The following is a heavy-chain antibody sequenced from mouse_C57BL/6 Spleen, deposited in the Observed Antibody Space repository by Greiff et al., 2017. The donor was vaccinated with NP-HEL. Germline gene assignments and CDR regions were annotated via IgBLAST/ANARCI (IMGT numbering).Heavy chain of an antibody. CDR3: TTYYGSSPFDY. D-gene: IGHD1-1*01. Sequence: VQLQQSGAELVRPGASVKLSCTASGFNIKDDYMHWVKQRPEQGLEWIGWIDPENGDTEYASKFQGKATITAYTSSNTAYLQLSSLTSEDTAVYYCTTYYGSSPFDYWGQGTTLTVSS. CDR1: GFNIKDDY. V-gene: IGHV14-4*01. CDR2: IDPENGDT. J-gene: IGHJ2*01.